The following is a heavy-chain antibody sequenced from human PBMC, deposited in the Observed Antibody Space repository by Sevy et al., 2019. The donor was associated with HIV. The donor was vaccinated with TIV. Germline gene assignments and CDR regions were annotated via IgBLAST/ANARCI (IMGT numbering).Heavy chain of an antibody. V-gene: IGHV1-18*01. D-gene: IGHD3-22*01. J-gene: IGHJ3*02. CDR3: ARDALYYYDSSGYGPDAFDI. Sequence: ASVKVSCKASGYTFTSYGISWVRQAPGQGLEWMGWISAYNGNTNYAQKLQGRVTMTTDTSTSTAYMELGSLRSDDTAVYYCARDALYYYDSSGYGPDAFDIWGQGTMVTVSS. CDR2: ISAYNGNT. CDR1: GYTFTSYG.